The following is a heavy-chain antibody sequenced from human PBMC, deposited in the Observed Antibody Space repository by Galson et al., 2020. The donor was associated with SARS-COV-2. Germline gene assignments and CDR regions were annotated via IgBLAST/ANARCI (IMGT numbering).Heavy chain of an antibody. CDR3: ARGQSGNYLSYDY. Sequence: GESLKISCAASRFTFSTYPIHWVRQAPGKGLEWVAVISYDGNNKYYADSVKGRFTISRDNYKNTVNLEMNSLRVEDTAVYYCARGQSGNYLSYDYWGQGTLVTVSS. CDR2: ISYDGNNK. CDR1: RFTFSTYP. V-gene: IGHV3-30*04. D-gene: IGHD1-26*01. J-gene: IGHJ4*02.